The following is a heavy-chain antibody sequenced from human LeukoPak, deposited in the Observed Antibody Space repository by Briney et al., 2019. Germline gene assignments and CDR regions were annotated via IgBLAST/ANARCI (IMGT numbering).Heavy chain of an antibody. V-gene: IGHV1-18*01. Sequence: ASVKVSCKASGYTFTSYDINWVRQATGQGLEWMGWISGYNGNTNYAQKFLGRVSMTADTSTSTAYMELRSLTSDDTAVYYCARSGRGTYYYFDLWGLGTLVTVSS. CDR1: GYTFTSYD. J-gene: IGHJ4*02. D-gene: IGHD5-12*01. CDR2: ISGYNGNT. CDR3: ARSGRGTYYYFDL.